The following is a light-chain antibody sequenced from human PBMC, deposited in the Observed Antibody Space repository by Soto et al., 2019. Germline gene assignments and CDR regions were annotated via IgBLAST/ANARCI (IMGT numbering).Light chain of an antibody. CDR3: SSYTSRGTYV. V-gene: IGLV2-14*01. J-gene: IGLJ1*01. Sequence: QSALTQPASVSGSPGQSITISCTGTRSDVGGYNYVSWYQQHPGKAPKLMIYEVSNRPSGISNRFSGSKSGNTASLTISGLQAEDEADYYCSSYTSRGTYVFGTGTKLTVL. CDR1: RSDVGGYNY. CDR2: EVS.